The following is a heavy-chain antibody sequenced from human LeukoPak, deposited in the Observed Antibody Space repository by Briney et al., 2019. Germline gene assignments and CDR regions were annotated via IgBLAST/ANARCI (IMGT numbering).Heavy chain of an antibody. CDR2: IYPGDSDT. Sequence: GESLKNSCKGSGYNFTSYWIGWVRQMPGKGLEWMGIIYPGDSDTRYSPSFQGQVTISADKSISAAYLQWSSLKASDTAMYYCARRGSGSYYRDFFDYWGQGTLATVSS. CDR1: GYNFTSYW. J-gene: IGHJ4*02. D-gene: IGHD3-10*01. V-gene: IGHV5-51*01. CDR3: ARRGSGSYYRDFFDY.